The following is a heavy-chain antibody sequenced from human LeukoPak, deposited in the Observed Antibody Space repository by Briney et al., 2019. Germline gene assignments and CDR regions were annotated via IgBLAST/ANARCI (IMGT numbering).Heavy chain of an antibody. Sequence: GGSLRLSCAASGFTFSSYAMHWVRQAPGKGLEWVAVISYDGSNKYYADSVKGRFTISRDNSKNTLYLQMNSLRAEDTAVYYCARGWGSTSPRLGAFDIWGQGTMVTVSS. D-gene: IGHD2-2*01. CDR1: GFTFSSYA. CDR2: ISYDGSNK. CDR3: ARGWGSTSPRLGAFDI. J-gene: IGHJ3*02. V-gene: IGHV3-30*01.